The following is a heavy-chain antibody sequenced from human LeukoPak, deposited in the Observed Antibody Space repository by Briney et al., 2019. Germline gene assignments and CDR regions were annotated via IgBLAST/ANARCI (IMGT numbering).Heavy chain of an antibody. Sequence: ASVKVSCKASGYTFTGYHMHWVRQAPGQGLEWMGWINPNSGGTNYAQKFQGRVTMTRDTSISTAYMELSRLRSDDTAVYYCARILPRIVVVPATSLTKNWFDPWGQGTLVTVSS. CDR2: INPNSGGT. D-gene: IGHD2-2*01. CDR1: GYTFTGYH. J-gene: IGHJ5*02. V-gene: IGHV1-2*02. CDR3: ARILPRIVVVPATSLTKNWFDP.